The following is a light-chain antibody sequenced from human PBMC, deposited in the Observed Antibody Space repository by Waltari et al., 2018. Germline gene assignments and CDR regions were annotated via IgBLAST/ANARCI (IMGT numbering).Light chain of an antibody. J-gene: IGLJ2*01. V-gene: IGLV7-46*01. CDR2: DTN. Sequence: QAVVTQAPSLTVSPGGIVTLTCGPRPIAVTSGHDPHWFQQKPGQAPRTLIYDTNHKTSWAPDRFSGSLLGGKAALTLSDAQPEDEAEYYCMLSYSGARKVFGGGTKLTVL. CDR3: MLSYSGARKV. CDR1: PIAVTSGHD.